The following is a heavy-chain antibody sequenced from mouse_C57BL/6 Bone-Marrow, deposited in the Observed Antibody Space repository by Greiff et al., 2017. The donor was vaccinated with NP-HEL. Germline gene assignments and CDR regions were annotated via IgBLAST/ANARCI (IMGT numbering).Heavy chain of an antibody. V-gene: IGHV2-2*01. CDR1: GFSLTSYG. CDR2: IWSGGST. J-gene: IGHJ4*01. CDR3: ASYDGYSYAMDY. Sequence: VHLVESGPGLVQPSQSLSITCTVSGFSLTSYGVHWVRQSPGKGLEWLGVIWSGGSTDYNAAFISRLSISKDNSKSQVFFKMNSLQADDTAIYYCASYDGYSYAMDYWGQGTSVTVSS. D-gene: IGHD2-3*01.